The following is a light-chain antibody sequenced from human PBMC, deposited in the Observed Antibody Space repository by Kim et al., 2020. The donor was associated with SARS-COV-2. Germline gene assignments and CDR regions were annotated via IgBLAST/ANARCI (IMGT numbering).Light chain of an antibody. Sequence: GQSITIYCTGTSSDVGSYNLVSWHQQHPGKVPKVMIYEVSKRPSGVSNRFSASKSGNTASLTISGLQAEDEADYYCSSYEGSSTLIFGGGTQLTVL. CDR2: EVS. CDR1: SSDVGSYNL. J-gene: IGLJ2*01. CDR3: SSYEGSSTLI. V-gene: IGLV2-23*02.